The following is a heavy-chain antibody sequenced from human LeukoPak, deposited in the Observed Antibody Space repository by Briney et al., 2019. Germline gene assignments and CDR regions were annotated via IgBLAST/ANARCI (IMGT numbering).Heavy chain of an antibody. CDR3: ASHDYISAWFDP. CDR1: GFTFSSYA. V-gene: IGHV3-23*01. J-gene: IGHJ5*02. D-gene: IGHD4-11*01. Sequence: GGSLRLSCAASGFTFSSYAMSWVRQAPGKGLEWVSAISGSGGSTYYADSVKGRFIISRDNSKNTLYLQMNSLRAEDTAVYYCASHDYISAWFDPWGQGTLVTVSS. CDR2: ISGSGGST.